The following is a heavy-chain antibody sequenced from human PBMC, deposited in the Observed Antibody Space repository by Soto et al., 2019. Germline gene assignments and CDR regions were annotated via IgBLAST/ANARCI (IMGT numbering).Heavy chain of an antibody. J-gene: IGHJ6*02. CDR2: ISYDGSNK. CDR3: EKDFVTMVRGVINVYYYCGMDV. D-gene: IGHD3-10*01. V-gene: IGHV3-30*18. CDR1: GFTFSSYG. Sequence: PGGSLRLSCAASGFTFSSYGMHWVRQAPGKGLEWVAVISYDGSNKYYADSVKGRFTISRDNSKNTLYLQMNSLRAEDTAVYYCEKDFVTMVRGVINVYYYCGMDVWGQGTTVTVSS.